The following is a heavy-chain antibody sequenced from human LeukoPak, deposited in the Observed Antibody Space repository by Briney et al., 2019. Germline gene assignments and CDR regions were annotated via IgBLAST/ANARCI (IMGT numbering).Heavy chain of an antibody. CDR2: IYYDGST. J-gene: IGHJ6*02. CDR1: GDSIRSGGYY. Sequence: SQTLSLTCTVSGDSIRSGGYYWSWIRQHPGKGLEWIGYIYYDGSTDYNPSLKSRLTISVDTSKNQFSLRLTSVTAADTALYYCARESYPSSSWLHYGIDVWGQGTTVTVSS. V-gene: IGHV4-31*03. CDR3: ARESYPSSSWLHYGIDV. D-gene: IGHD3-16*01.